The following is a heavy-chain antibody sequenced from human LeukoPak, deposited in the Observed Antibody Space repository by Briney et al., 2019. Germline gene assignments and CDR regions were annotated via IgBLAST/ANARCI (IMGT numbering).Heavy chain of an antibody. D-gene: IGHD6-19*01. CDR3: TTSCLAGRGLQGYC. V-gene: IGHV3-73*01. Sequence: GGSLRLSCAASGFTFSGSAMHWVRQASGKGLEWVGRIRSKANSYATAYAASVKGRFTISRDDSKNTAYLQMNSLKTEDTAVYYCTTSCLAGRGLQGYCWGQGTLVTVSS. CDR1: GFTFSGSA. CDR2: IRSKANSYAT. J-gene: IGHJ4*02.